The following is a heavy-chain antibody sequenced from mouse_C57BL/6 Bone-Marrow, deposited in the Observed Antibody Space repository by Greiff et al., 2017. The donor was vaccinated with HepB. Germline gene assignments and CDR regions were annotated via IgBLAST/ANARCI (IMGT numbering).Heavy chain of an antibody. CDR3: ARQDSSGYVPWFAY. Sequence: EVKLQESGGGLVQPGGSLKLSCAASGFTFSDYYMYWVRQTPEKRLEWVAYISNGGGSTYYPDTLKGRFTISRDNAKNTLYLQMSRLKSEDTAMYYCARQDSSGYVPWFAYWGQGTLVTVSA. CDR1: GFTFSDYY. D-gene: IGHD3-2*02. V-gene: IGHV5-12*01. CDR2: ISNGGGST. J-gene: IGHJ3*01.